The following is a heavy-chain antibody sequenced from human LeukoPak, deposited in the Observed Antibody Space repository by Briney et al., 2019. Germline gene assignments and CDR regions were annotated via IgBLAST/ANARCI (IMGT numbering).Heavy chain of an antibody. CDR1: GASFSSNSAA. D-gene: IGHD6-13*01. Sequence: LSQTLSLTCAISGASFSSNSAAWNWIRQSPSRGLEWLGRTYYRSKWYNDYAVSVKSRITINPDTSKNQFSLQLNSVTPEDTAVYYCARGSIAAAGRLFDYWGQGTLVTVSS. CDR2: TYYRSKWYN. V-gene: IGHV6-1*01. CDR3: ARGSIAAAGRLFDY. J-gene: IGHJ4*02.